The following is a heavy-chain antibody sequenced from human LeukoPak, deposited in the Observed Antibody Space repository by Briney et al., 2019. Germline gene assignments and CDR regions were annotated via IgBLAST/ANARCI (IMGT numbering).Heavy chain of an antibody. CDR1: GGTFSSYA. Sequence: SVKVSCKASGGTFSSYAISWVRQAPGQGLEWMGRIIPIFGTAKYAQKFQGRVTITTDESTSTAYMELSSLRSEDTAVYYCAREARDIVAYCGGDCDPPFYYFDYWGQGTLVTVSS. CDR2: IIPIFGTA. D-gene: IGHD2-21*02. CDR3: AREARDIVAYCGGDCDPPFYYFDY. J-gene: IGHJ4*02. V-gene: IGHV1-69*05.